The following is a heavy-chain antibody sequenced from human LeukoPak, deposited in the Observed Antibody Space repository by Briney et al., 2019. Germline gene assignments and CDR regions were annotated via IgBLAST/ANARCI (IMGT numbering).Heavy chain of an antibody. J-gene: IGHJ6*03. Sequence: SETLPLTCTVSGGYISSSSYYGGWIRQPPGKGLEWIGSIYYSGSTYYNPSLKSRVTISVDTSTNQFSLKLSSVTAADTAVYYCASSGQCTNGLCRDVRYMDVWGKRTTVTVSS. CDR2: IYYSGST. D-gene: IGHD2-8*01. CDR3: ASSGQCTNGLCRDVRYMDV. CDR1: GGYISSSSYY. V-gene: IGHV4-39*01.